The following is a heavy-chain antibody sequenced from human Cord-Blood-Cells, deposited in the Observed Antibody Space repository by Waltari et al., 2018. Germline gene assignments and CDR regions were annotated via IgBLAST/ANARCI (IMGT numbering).Heavy chain of an antibody. Sequence: EVQLVQSGAEVKKPGESLKISCKGSGYSFTSYWNGLGRKMPGKGLEWMGIIYPGDSDTRYSPSFQGQVTISADKSISTAYLQWSSLKASDTAMYYCARHGLGVYWYFDLWGRGTLVTVSS. V-gene: IGHV5-51*01. CDR3: ARHGLGVYWYFDL. J-gene: IGHJ2*01. CDR1: GYSFTSYW. D-gene: IGHD3-16*01. CDR2: IYPGDSDT.